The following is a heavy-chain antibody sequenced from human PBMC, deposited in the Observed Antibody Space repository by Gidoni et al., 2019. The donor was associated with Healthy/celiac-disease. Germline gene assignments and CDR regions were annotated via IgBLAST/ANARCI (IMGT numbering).Heavy chain of an antibody. V-gene: IGHV3-15*01. CDR2: IKSKTEGGTT. CDR1: GFTFSNAW. CDR3: TNDFWSGYPGY. D-gene: IGHD3-3*01. J-gene: IGHJ4*02. Sequence: EVQLVASGGGLVKPGGSLRLSCAASGFTFSNAWMSWVRQAPGKGLEWVGRIKSKTEGGTTDYAAPVKGRFTISRDDSKNTLYLQMNSLKTEDTAVYYCTNDFWSGYPGYWGQGTLVTVSS.